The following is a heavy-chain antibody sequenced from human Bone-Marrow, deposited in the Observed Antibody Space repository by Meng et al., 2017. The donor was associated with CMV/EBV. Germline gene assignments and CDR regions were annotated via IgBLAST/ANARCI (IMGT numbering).Heavy chain of an antibody. CDR2: ISWNSGSI. D-gene: IGHD1-26*01. J-gene: IGHJ4*02. Sequence: GGSLRLSCAASGFTFDDYAMHWVRQAPGKGLEWVSGISWNSGSIGYADSVKGRFTISRDNAQNTMYLQMSSLRAEDTAVYFCGRDIVGHTVDYWGQGTLVTVSS. V-gene: IGHV3-9*01. CDR1: GFTFDDYA. CDR3: GRDIVGHTVDY.